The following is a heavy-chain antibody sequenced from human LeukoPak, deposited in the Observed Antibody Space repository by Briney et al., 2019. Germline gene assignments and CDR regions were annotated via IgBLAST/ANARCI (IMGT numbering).Heavy chain of an antibody. J-gene: IGHJ3*02. D-gene: IGHD3-10*01. CDR3: ATIRELGDFDI. V-gene: IGHV1-69*08. Sequence: SAKVSCKATGGTFSNYIVGWVRQVPGQGPEWMGRIIPILGTAKSAQKFQGRVTMTRNTSISTAYMELSSLRSEDTAVYYCATIRELGDFDIWGQGTMVTVSS. CDR2: IIPILGTA. CDR1: GGTFSNYI.